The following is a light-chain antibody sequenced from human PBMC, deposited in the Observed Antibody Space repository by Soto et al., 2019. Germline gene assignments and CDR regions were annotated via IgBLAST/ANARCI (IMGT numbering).Light chain of an antibody. J-gene: IGKJ1*01. V-gene: IGKV3-20*01. CDR3: HQYGSSITWT. CDR1: QSFTSNY. CDR2: AAS. Sequence: EVVLTQSPGTVSLSPGERATLSCRASQSFTSNYLAWYQQKPGQAPRLLIYAASSRATGIPDRFSGSGSGTDFTLSISRLEPEDFAVYYCHQYGSSITWTFGQGTKVEIK.